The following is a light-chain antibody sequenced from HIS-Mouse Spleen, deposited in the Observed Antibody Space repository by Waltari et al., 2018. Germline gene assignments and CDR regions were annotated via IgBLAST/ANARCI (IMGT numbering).Light chain of an antibody. V-gene: IGLV3-25*03. J-gene: IGLJ2*01. CDR1: ALPKQY. CDR2: KER. Sequence: SYELTQPPSVSVSPGQTARITCSGDALPKQYAYWYQKKPGQAPVLVIKKERERPSGIPERFSGSSSRTKVTLTISGVQAEDEADYYCQSADSSGTYHVVFGGGTKLTVL. CDR3: QSADSSGTYHVV.